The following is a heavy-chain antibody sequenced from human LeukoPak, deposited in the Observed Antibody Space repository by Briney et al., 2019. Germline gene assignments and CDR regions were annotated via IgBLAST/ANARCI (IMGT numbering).Heavy chain of an antibody. CDR2: IYYSGST. V-gene: IGHV4-61*01. CDR3: ARTDAGFGRAIGDHRQVFDP. Sequence: PSKTLSLTCTVSGGSVSSGSYYWSWIRQPPGKGLEWIGYIYYSGSTNYNPSLKSRVTISVDTSKNQFSLKLSSVTAADTAVYYCARTDAGFGRAIGDHRQVFDPWGQGTLVTVSS. J-gene: IGHJ5*02. D-gene: IGHD3-10*01. CDR1: GGSVSSGSYY.